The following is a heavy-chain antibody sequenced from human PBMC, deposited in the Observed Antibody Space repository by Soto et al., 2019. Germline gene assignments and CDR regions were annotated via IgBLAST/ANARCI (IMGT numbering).Heavy chain of an antibody. D-gene: IGHD2-2*01. CDR3: ARVPYCSSSSCYSYFDS. Sequence: EVQLVESGGGLVQPGGSLRLSCAASGFTLSNYWMHWARQAPGKGLVWVSRISSDGSSTNYADSVKGRFTISRDNAKNTQHLQMNSLRAEDTAVYYCARVPYCSSSSCYSYFDSWGQGTLVTVSS. CDR2: ISSDGSST. J-gene: IGHJ4*02. CDR1: GFTLSNYW. V-gene: IGHV3-74*01.